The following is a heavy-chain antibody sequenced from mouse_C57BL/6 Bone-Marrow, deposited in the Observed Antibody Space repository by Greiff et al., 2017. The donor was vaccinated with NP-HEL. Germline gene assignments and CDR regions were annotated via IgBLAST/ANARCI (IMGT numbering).Heavy chain of an antibody. CDR1: GFTFSSYA. V-gene: IGHV5-4*01. J-gene: IGHJ2*01. Sequence: EVHLVESGGGLVKPGGSLKLSCAASGFTFSSYAMSWVRQTPEKRLEWVATISDGGSYTYYPDNVKGRFTISRDNAKNNLYLQMSHLKSEDTAMYYCAILLGPYYFDYWGQGTTLTVSS. CDR3: AILLGPYYFDY. CDR2: ISDGGSYT. D-gene: IGHD4-1*01.